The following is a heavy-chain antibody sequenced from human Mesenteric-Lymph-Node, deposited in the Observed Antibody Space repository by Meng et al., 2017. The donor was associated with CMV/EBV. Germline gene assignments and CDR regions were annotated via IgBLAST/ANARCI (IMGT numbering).Heavy chain of an antibody. D-gene: IGHD5-12*01. Sequence: GESLKISCAASGFTFSTYSMNWVRQAPGKGLEWVSSISSSSNYIYYADSVKGRFTISRDNAKNSLYLQMNSLRAEDTAVYYCARDPATEWLRGPIDYWGQGTLVTVSS. CDR3: ARDPATEWLRGPIDY. V-gene: IGHV3-21*01. J-gene: IGHJ4*02. CDR1: GFTFSTYS. CDR2: ISSSSNYI.